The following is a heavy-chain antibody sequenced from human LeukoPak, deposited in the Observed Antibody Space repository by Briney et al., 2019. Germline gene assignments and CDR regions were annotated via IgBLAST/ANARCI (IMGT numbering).Heavy chain of an antibody. CDR2: IRYDGSNK. D-gene: IGHD1-26*01. V-gene: IGHV3-33*08. CDR1: GFTFSNFA. Sequence: EGSLRLSCAASGFTFSNFAMSWVRQAPGKGLEWVAFIRYDGSNKYYADSVKGRFTISRDNAKNSLYLQLNSLRAEDTAVYYCARDPYSGSYSDYHYYYMDVWGKGTTVTISS. J-gene: IGHJ6*03. CDR3: ARDPYSGSYSDYHYYYMDV.